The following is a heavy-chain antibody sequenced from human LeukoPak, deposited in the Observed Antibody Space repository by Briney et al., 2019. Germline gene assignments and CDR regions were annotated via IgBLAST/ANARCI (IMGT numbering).Heavy chain of an antibody. Sequence: PGGSLRLSCSASGFTFSSYAMHWVRQAPGKGLDYVSAISSNGGSTYYADSVKGRFTISRDNSKNTLYLQMSSLRAEDTAVYYCVKSDYDYVWGSYRSPFDYWGQGTLVTVSS. CDR2: ISSNGGST. J-gene: IGHJ4*02. CDR1: GFTFSSYA. CDR3: VKSDYDYVWGSYRSPFDY. D-gene: IGHD3-16*02. V-gene: IGHV3-64D*06.